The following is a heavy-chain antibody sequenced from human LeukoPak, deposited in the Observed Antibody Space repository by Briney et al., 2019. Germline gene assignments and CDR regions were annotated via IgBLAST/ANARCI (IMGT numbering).Heavy chain of an antibody. D-gene: IGHD3-10*01. CDR1: GYTFTSYG. CDR2: IIPIFGTA. CDR3: ARGPYYYGSGSYYNVDY. J-gene: IGHJ4*02. V-gene: IGHV1-69*13. Sequence: SVKVSCKASGYTFTSYGISWVRQAPGQGLEWMGGIIPIFGTANYAQKFQGRVTITADESTSTAYMELSSLRSEDTAVYYCARGPYYYGSGSYYNVDYWGQGTLVTVSS.